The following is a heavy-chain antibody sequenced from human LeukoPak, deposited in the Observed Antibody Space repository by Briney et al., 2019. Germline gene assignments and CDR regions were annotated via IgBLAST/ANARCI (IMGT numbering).Heavy chain of an antibody. CDR3: AGGRGAVAPAFDI. J-gene: IGHJ3*02. Sequence: GGSLRVSCAASGFSASSSYMSWVRQAPGKGLEWVSVIYSGRTTQYADAVKGRFTITRDNSKNTLYLQMTSLRAEDTAVYYCAGGRGAVAPAFDIWGQGTMVTVSS. CDR1: GFSASSSY. V-gene: IGHV3-66*01. D-gene: IGHD6-19*01. CDR2: IYSGRTT.